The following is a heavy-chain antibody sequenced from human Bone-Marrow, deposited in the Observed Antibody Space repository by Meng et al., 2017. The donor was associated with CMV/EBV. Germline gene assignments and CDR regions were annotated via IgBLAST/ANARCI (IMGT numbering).Heavy chain of an antibody. V-gene: IGHV4-31*03. CDR2: IYYSGST. Sequence: SETLSLTCTVSGGSISSGGYYWSWIRQHPGKGLEWIGYIYYSGSTYYNPSLKSRVTISVDTSKNQFSLKLSSVTAADTSIYYCTRRRWSGPRHTWYIDLWGRGTPVTVSS. D-gene: IGHD3-3*01. CDR3: TRRRWSGPRHTWYIDL. CDR1: GGSISSGGYY. J-gene: IGHJ2*01.